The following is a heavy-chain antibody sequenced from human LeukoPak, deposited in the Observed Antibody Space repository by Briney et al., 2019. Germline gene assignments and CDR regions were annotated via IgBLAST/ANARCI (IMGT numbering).Heavy chain of an antibody. D-gene: IGHD1-26*01. CDR1: GGTFSSYA. CDR3: ARDSGYSGSSDY. CDR2: IIPIFGTA. Sequence: GASVKVSCKASGGTFSSYAISWVRQAPGQGLEWMGGIIPIFGTANYAQKFQGRVTITADESTSTAYMELSSLRSQDTAVYYNARDSGYSGSSDYWGQGTLVTVSS. V-gene: IGHV1-69*13. J-gene: IGHJ4*02.